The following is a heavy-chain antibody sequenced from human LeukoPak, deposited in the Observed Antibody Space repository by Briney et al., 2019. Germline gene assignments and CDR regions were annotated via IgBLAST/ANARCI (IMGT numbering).Heavy chain of an antibody. V-gene: IGHV3-48*04. D-gene: IGHD1-7*01. Sequence: GGSLRLSCAVSGFPLSSYSINWVRQAPGKGLEWVSYISSSSITIYYADSVKGRFTISRDNAKNSLYLQMDSLRAEDTAVYFCATDWNWHFDYWGQGTLVTVSS. J-gene: IGHJ4*02. CDR2: ISSSSITI. CDR1: GFPLSSYS. CDR3: ATDWNWHFDY.